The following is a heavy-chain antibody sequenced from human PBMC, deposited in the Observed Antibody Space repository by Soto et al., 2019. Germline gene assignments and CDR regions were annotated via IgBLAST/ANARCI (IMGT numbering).Heavy chain of an antibody. CDR1: GYTFTSYG. Sequence: VASVKVSCKASGYTFTSYGISWVRQAPGQGLEWMGWISAYNGNTNYAQKLQGRVTMTTDTSTSTAYMELRSLRSDDTAVYYCAREADSSGWYGYYYYYGMDVWGQGTTVTVSS. CDR2: ISAYNGNT. CDR3: AREADSSGWYGYYYYYGMDV. J-gene: IGHJ6*02. V-gene: IGHV1-18*01. D-gene: IGHD6-19*01.